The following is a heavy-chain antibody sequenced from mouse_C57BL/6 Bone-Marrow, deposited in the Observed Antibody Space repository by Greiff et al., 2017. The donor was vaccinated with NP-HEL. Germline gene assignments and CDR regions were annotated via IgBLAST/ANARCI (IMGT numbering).Heavy chain of an antibody. CDR3: ARGDALYNYGSSPVAY. Sequence: QVQLQQPGAELVKPGASVKLSCKASGYTFTSYWMHWVKQRPGRGLEWIGRIDPNSGGTTYNEKLKSKATLTVDNPSSTAYMQVSSLTSEDAAVYYCARGDALYNYGSSPVAYWGQGTLGTVSA. D-gene: IGHD1-1*01. V-gene: IGHV1-72*01. CDR1: GYTFTSYW. CDR2: IDPNSGGT. J-gene: IGHJ3*01.